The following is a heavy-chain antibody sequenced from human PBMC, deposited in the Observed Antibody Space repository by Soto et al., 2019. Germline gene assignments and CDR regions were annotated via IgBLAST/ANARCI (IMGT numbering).Heavy chain of an antibody. D-gene: IGHD2-2*01. Sequence: PSESLSRTSTGSCGSISNDYWGWLCQPAGKGLEWIGSIYYSGSTYYNPSLKSRVTISVDTSKNQFSLKVTSVTAADTAVYYCARLHGYGISSSCHGHYAMDVWGQGTTVS. V-gene: IGHV4-39*01. CDR2: IYYSGST. CDR1: CGSISNDY. J-gene: IGHJ6*02. CDR3: ARLHGYGISSSCHGHYAMDV.